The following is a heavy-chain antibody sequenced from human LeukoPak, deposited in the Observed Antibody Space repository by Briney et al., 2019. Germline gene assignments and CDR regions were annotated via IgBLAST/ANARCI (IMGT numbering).Heavy chain of an antibody. V-gene: IGHV4-34*01. J-gene: IGHJ4*02. CDR3: ARSMGAPDY. D-gene: IGHD3-16*01. Sequence: SETLSLTCAVYGGSFSGYYWSWVRQPPGKGLEWIGEINHSGSTNYNPSLKSRVTISVDTSKNQFSLKLSSVTAADTAVYCCARSMGAPDYWGQGTLVTVSS. CDR2: INHSGST. CDR1: GGSFSGYY.